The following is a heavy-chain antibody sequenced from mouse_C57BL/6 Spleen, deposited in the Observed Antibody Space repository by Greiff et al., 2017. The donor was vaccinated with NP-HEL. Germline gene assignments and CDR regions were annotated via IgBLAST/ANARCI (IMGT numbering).Heavy chain of an antibody. Sequence: SGPELVKPGASVKISCKASGYAFSSSWMNWVKQRPGKGLEWIGRIYPGDGDTNYNGKFKGKATLTADKSSSTAYMQLSSLTSEDSAVYFCARLDDYHWYFDVWGTGTTVTVSS. J-gene: IGHJ1*03. D-gene: IGHD2-4*01. CDR2: IYPGDGDT. CDR3: ARLDDYHWYFDV. V-gene: IGHV1-82*01. CDR1: GYAFSSSW.